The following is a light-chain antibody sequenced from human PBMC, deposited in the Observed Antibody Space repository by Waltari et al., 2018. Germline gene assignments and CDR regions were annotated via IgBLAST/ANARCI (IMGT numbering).Light chain of an antibody. CDR1: NIETKS. V-gene: IGLV3-21*04. CDR3: QVWDDFIDSGV. CDR2: YDN. J-gene: IGLJ3*02. Sequence: YVVTQPPSVSVTPGQTATLTCGGENIETKSVNWYQQKPGQAPFLVMFYDNDRPAGIPERFSGSNSGNTANLTINWVEAGDEADYHCQVWDDFIDSGVFGGGTRLSVL.